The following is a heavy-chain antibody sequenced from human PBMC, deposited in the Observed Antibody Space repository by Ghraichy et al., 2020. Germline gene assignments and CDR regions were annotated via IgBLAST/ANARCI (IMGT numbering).Heavy chain of an antibody. Sequence: SVKVSCKASGGTFSSYAISWVRQAPGQGLEWMGGIIPIFGTANYAQKFQGRVTITADESTSTAYMELSSLRSEDTAVYYCARAREMATISNWFDPWGQGTLVTVSS. CDR2: IIPIFGTA. CDR3: ARAREMATISNWFDP. CDR1: GGTFSSYA. J-gene: IGHJ5*02. V-gene: IGHV1-69*13. D-gene: IGHD5-24*01.